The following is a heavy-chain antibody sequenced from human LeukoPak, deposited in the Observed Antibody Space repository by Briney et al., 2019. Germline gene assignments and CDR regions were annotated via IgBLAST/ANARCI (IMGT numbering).Heavy chain of an antibody. Sequence: SETLSLTCAVYGGSFSGYYWSWIRQPPGKGLEWIGEINHSGSTNYNPSLKSRVTISVDTPKNQFSLKLSSVTAADTAVYYCRRYCSSTSCPDYWGQGTLVTVSS. CDR3: RRYCSSTSCPDY. D-gene: IGHD2-2*01. CDR2: INHSGST. J-gene: IGHJ4*02. CDR1: GGSFSGYY. V-gene: IGHV4-34*01.